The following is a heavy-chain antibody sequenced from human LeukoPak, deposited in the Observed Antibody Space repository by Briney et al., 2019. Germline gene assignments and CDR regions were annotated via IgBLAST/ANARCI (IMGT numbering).Heavy chain of an antibody. V-gene: IGHV3-48*01. CDR2: ITSSSGTI. J-gene: IGHJ4*02. Sequence: GGSLRLSCAASGFTFNSYSMNWVRQAPGKGLEWVSYITSSSGTIYYADSVKGRFTISRDNAKNTLYLQMNSLRAEDTAVYYCAKSPTYYDFWSGRYYFDYWGQGTLVTVSS. D-gene: IGHD3-3*01. CDR3: AKSPTYYDFWSGRYYFDY. CDR1: GFTFNSYS.